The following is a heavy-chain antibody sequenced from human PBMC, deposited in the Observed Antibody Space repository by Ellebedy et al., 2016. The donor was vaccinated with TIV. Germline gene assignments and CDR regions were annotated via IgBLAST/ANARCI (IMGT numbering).Heavy chain of an antibody. CDR2: INPDRGDT. V-gene: IGHV1-2*02. D-gene: IGHD3-22*01. Sequence: AASVKVSCKASGYSFTGYYIHWVRQAPGQGLEWMGWINPDRGDTKYPQSFQVRVSMTRDTSSSTAYMELSGLTSDDTAIDYCAKDRFPYYDSSGTTGNFDCWGQGTLVTVSS. CDR1: GYSFTGYY. J-gene: IGHJ4*02. CDR3: AKDRFPYYDSSGTTGNFDC.